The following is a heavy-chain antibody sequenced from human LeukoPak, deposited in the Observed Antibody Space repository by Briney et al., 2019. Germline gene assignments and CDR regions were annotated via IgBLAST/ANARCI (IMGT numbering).Heavy chain of an antibody. CDR1: GFTFGDFH. CDR3: ARDVVHSGMDV. Sequence: RGSLRLSCAASGFTFGDFHMNWIRQAPGKGLVWVSYITGSGRTVYYADSVKGPFTISRDNAKNSLYLQMASLRAEDTAVYYCARDVVHSGMDVWGQGTTVTVSS. V-gene: IGHV3-11*01. CDR2: ITGSGRTV. J-gene: IGHJ6*02. D-gene: IGHD6-6*01.